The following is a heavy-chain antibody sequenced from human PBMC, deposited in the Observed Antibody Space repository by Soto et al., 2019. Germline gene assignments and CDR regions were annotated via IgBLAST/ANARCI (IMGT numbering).Heavy chain of an antibody. Sequence: SETLSLTCTVSGGSISSYYWSWIRQPPGKGLEWIGYIYYSGSTNYNPSLKSRVTISVDTSKNQFSLKLSSVTAADTAVYYCAREAVAGYDDAFDIWGQGTMVTVSS. CDR3: AREAVAGYDDAFDI. D-gene: IGHD6-19*01. CDR2: IYYSGST. V-gene: IGHV4-59*12. J-gene: IGHJ3*02. CDR1: GGSISSYY.